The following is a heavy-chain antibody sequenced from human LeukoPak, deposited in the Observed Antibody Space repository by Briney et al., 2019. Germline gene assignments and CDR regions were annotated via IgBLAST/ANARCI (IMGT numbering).Heavy chain of an antibody. D-gene: IGHD2/OR15-2a*01. J-gene: IGHJ6*02. CDR2: IRGSGGST. V-gene: IGHV3-23*01. Sequence: GGSLRLSCAASGVTFSSYAMSWVRQAPGKGLDWVSAIRGSGGSTYYADSVKGRFTISRDNSKNTLYLQMNSLRAEDTAVYYCAKYLGRGFLYGMDVWGQGTTVTVSS. CDR3: AKYLGRGFLYGMDV. CDR1: GVTFSSYA.